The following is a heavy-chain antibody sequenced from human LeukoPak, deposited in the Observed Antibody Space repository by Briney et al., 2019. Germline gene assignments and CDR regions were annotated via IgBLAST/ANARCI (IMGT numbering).Heavy chain of an antibody. CDR3: ARDYWMKADGSIGSDITIFGVVIRD. D-gene: IGHD3-3*01. CDR2: IKQDGSEK. Sequence: GGSLRLSCAASGFTFSSYWMSWVRQAPGKGLEWVANIKQDGSEKYYVDSVKGRFTISRDNAKNSLYLQMNSLRAEDTAVYYCARDYWMKADGSIGSDITIFGVVIRDWGQGTLVTVSS. J-gene: IGHJ4*02. V-gene: IGHV3-7*01. CDR1: GFTFSSYW.